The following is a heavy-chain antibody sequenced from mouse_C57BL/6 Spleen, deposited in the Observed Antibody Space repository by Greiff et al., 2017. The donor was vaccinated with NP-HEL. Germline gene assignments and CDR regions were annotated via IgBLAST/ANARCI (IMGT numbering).Heavy chain of an antibody. CDR1: GFTFSSYG. J-gene: IGHJ4*01. D-gene: IGHD3-3*01. CDR3: AREGDPYYAMDY. Sequence: DVMLVESGGDLVKPGGSLKLSCAASGFTFSSYGMSWVRQTPDKRLEWVATISSGGSYTSYPDSVKGRFTISRDNAKNTLYLQMSSLKSEDTAMYYCAREGDPYYAMDYWGQGTSVTVSS. CDR2: ISSGGSYT. V-gene: IGHV5-6*02.